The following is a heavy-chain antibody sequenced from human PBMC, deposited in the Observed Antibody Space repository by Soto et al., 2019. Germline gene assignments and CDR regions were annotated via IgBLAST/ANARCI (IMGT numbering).Heavy chain of an antibody. CDR3: AKETYSGPLDY. Sequence: QVQLVESGGGVVQPGRSLRLSCAASGFTFSSYGMHWVRQAPGKGLEWVAVISYDGSNKYYADSVKGRFTISRENSKNRLYLKMNSLRAEDTAVYYCAKETYSGPLDYWGQGTLVTVSS. V-gene: IGHV3-30*18. CDR2: ISYDGSNK. J-gene: IGHJ4*02. D-gene: IGHD2-15*01. CDR1: GFTFSSYG.